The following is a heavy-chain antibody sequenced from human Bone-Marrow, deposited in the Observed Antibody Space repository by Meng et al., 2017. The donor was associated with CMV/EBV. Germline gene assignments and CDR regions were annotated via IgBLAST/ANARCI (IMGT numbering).Heavy chain of an antibody. CDR3: ARGLLRSMDV. CDR1: GVTVSNNY. CDR2: IYSDGTT. V-gene: IGHV3-53*01. J-gene: IGHJ6*02. Sequence: EVQVVGCGGGLIQPGGSLRLSCAASGVTVSNNYMNWVRQAPGKGLEWVSVIYSDGTTYHASSVRGRFTISRDDSKNTLYLQMNSLRAEDTAVYYCARGLLRSMDVWGQGTTVTVSS.